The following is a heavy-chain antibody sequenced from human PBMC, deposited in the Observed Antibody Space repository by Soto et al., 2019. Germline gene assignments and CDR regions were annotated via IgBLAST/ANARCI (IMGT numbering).Heavy chain of an antibody. V-gene: IGHV3-30*03. Sequence: QVQLVESGGGVVQPGRSPRLSCAASGVTLSNFGMHWVRQAPGKGLEWVAVISRDGSTMFYADSVKGRFTISRDSSRNTLYLQMNSLRAEDTAVYHCVGEVASGYWGQGTLVTVSS. CDR2: ISRDGSTM. CDR1: GVTLSNFG. D-gene: IGHD2-21*01. CDR3: VGEVASGY. J-gene: IGHJ4*02.